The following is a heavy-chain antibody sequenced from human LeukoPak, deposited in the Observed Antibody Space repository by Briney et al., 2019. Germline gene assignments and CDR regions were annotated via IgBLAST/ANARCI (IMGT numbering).Heavy chain of an antibody. CDR3: AREYIVVVPAAIGNWFDP. CDR1: GYTFTGYY. J-gene: IGHJ5*02. D-gene: IGHD2-2*01. CDR2: IDPNSGGA. V-gene: IGHV1-2*02. Sequence: ASVKVSCKASGYTFTGYYVHWVRQAPGQGLEWMGWIDPNSGGANYAQKLQGRVTMTTDTSTSTAYMELRSLRSDDTAVYYCAREYIVVVPAAIGNWFDPWGQGTLVTVSS.